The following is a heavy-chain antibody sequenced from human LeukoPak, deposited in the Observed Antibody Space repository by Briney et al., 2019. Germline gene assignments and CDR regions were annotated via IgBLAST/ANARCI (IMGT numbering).Heavy chain of an antibody. CDR3: ARNYDFWSGYLDY. V-gene: IGHV4-59*01. J-gene: IGHJ4*02. CDR1: GGSISNYY. CDR2: IHYSGST. D-gene: IGHD3-3*01. Sequence: PSETLSLTCTVSGGSISNYYWSWIRQPPGKGLEWIGYIHYSGSTNNNPSLKSRVTISVDTSKNQFPLKLTSVTAADTAVYYCARNYDFWSGYLDYWGQGTLVTVSS.